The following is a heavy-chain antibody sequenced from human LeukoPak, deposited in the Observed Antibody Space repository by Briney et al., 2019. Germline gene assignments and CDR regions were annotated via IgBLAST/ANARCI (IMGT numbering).Heavy chain of an antibody. D-gene: IGHD3-9*01. J-gene: IGHJ6*02. V-gene: IGHV3-7*01. CDR1: GFTFSSYW. Sequence: GGSLRLSCAASGFTFSSYWMSWVRQAPGKGLEWVANIKQDGSEKYYVDSVKGRFTISRDNAKNSLYLQMNSLRAEDTAVYYCARESRYFDWFPIMDVWGQGTTVTVSS. CDR3: ARESRYFDWFPIMDV. CDR2: IKQDGSEK.